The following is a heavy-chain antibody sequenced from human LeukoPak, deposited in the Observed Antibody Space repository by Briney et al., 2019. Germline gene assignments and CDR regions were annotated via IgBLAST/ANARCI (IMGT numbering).Heavy chain of an antibody. CDR1: GFTFSSYA. CDR2: ISGSGGST. D-gene: IGHD4-17*01. Sequence: PGGSLRLSCAASGFTFSSYAMSWVRQAPGKGLEWVSAISGSGGSTYYADSVKGRFTISRDNSKNTLYLQMNSLRAEDTAVYYCARHYYGDYPNLYYFDYWGQGTLVTVSS. CDR3: ARHYYGDYPNLYYFDY. J-gene: IGHJ4*02. V-gene: IGHV3-23*01.